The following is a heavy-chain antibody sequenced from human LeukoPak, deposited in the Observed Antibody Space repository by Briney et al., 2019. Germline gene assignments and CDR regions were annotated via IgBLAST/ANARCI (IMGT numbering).Heavy chain of an antibody. D-gene: IGHD1-26*01. CDR3: ASPVGATTVRAFDI. CDR2: TRNEANIYTT. V-gene: IGHV3-72*01. Sequence: GGSLRLSCAASGFIFSDHYMDWVRQAPGKGLEWVGRTRNEANIYTTKYAASVKGRFTISRDDSKNSLYLQMNSLKTEDTAVYYCASPVGATTVRAFDIWGQGTMVTVSS. J-gene: IGHJ3*02. CDR1: GFIFSDHY.